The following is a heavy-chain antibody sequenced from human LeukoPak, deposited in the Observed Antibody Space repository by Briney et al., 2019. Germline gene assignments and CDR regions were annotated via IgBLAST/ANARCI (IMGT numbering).Heavy chain of an antibody. Sequence: GGSLRLSRAASGFTFSSYAMSWVRQAPGKGLEWVSAISSSTGTIYYADSVKGRFTISRDNAKNSLYLQMNRLRDEDTAVYYCARYYYDSSGSGEFDYWGQGTLVTVSS. V-gene: IGHV3-48*02. CDR3: ARYYYDSSGSGEFDY. D-gene: IGHD3-22*01. CDR1: GFTFSSYA. CDR2: ISSSTGTI. J-gene: IGHJ4*02.